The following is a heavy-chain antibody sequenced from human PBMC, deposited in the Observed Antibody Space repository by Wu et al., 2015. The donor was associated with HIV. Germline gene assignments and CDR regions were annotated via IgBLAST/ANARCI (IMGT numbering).Heavy chain of an antibody. CDR1: GYAFTNYD. V-gene: IGHV1-18*01. CDR3: ARSRFERDVIYGVTTNYYLLQHGRR. CDR2: TSVYIGYT. J-gene: IGHJ6*03. D-gene: IGHD3-3*01. Sequence: QVQLVQSGAEVKKPGASVMVSCKAFGYAFTNYDISWVRQAPGQGLEWMGSTSVYIGYTKYAQNFQDRVTMTTDTSTSTAYMEVRSLRSDDTAIYYCARSRFERDVIYGVTTNYYLLQHGRRGTKGTTVTVSS.